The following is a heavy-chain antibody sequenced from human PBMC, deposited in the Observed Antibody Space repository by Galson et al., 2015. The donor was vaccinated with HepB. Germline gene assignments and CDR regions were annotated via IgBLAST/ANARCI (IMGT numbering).Heavy chain of an antibody. CDR2: INSDGSST. CDR1: GFTFNTYW. D-gene: IGHD3-22*01. Sequence: SLRLSCAASGFTFNTYWMHWVRQVSGKGLVWVSRINSDGSSTSYADSVKGRFTISRVNAKNTLYLQMNSLRAEDTGLYHCARGYYYESSGYFYYYGMDVWGQGTTVTVSS. CDR3: ARGYYYESSGYFYYYGMDV. J-gene: IGHJ6*02. V-gene: IGHV3-74*01.